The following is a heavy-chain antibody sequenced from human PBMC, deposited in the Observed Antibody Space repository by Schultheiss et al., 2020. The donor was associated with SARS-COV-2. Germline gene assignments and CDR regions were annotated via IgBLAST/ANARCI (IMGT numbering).Heavy chain of an antibody. CDR1: GFVFTSYS. Sequence: GGSLRLSCTASGFVFTSYSINWVRQAPGKGLECVSSIGSRASDIYYADSVKGRFTTSRDNSKNTQYLQMNSLRAEDTAVYHCAGLGATTTDYWGQGTPVTVSS. CDR2: IGSRASDI. V-gene: IGHV3-21*04. J-gene: IGHJ4*02. D-gene: IGHD1-26*01. CDR3: AGLGATTTDY.